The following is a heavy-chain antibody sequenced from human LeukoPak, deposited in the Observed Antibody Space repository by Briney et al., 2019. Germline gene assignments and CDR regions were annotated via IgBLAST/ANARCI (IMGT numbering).Heavy chain of an antibody. D-gene: IGHD5-18*01. V-gene: IGHV4-4*07. CDR1: GGSISRYY. CDR3: ARDSDSYGPDSDY. Sequence: SETLSLTCTVSGGSISRYYWSWIRQPAGKGLEWIGRIYTSGSTNYNPSLKSRVSMSVDTSKNQFSLKLSSVTAEDTAIYYCARDSDSYGPDSDYWGQGTLVTVSS. CDR2: IYTSGST. J-gene: IGHJ4*02.